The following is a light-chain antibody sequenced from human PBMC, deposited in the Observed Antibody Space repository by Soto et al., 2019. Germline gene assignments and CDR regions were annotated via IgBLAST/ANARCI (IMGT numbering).Light chain of an antibody. Sequence: QSVLTQPASVSGSPGQSITISCTVTGSDVRTYNLVSWYQQHPGKVPKLIIYEASKRPSGVSNRFSGSQPGNTASLTVSGLQAEDEADYYCCSYAGDKTYVFGSGTKVTAL. CDR3: CSYAGDKTYV. CDR1: GSDVRTYNL. CDR2: EAS. V-gene: IGLV2-23*01. J-gene: IGLJ1*01.